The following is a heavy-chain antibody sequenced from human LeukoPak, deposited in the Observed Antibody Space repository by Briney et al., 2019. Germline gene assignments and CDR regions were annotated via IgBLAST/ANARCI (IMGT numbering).Heavy chain of an antibody. CDR3: ARDMTAETTGDY. D-gene: IGHD4-11*01. CDR1: GFTVGSNY. J-gene: IGHJ4*02. V-gene: IGHV3-66*01. CDR2: IYSGGNT. Sequence: GGSLRLSCAASGFTVGSNYLTWVRQAPGKGLEWVSVIYSGGNTYYADSVKGRFTISRDNSKNTLYLQMNSLRAEDTVVYYCARDMTAETTGDYWGQGTLVTVSS.